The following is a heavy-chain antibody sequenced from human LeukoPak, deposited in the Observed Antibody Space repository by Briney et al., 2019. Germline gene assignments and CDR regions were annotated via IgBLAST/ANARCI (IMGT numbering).Heavy chain of an antibody. V-gene: IGHV3-23*01. D-gene: IGHD3-22*01. CDR3: AKQIVVVPIFDY. J-gene: IGHJ4*02. CDR1: RFTFSSYA. Sequence: GGSLRLSCAASRFTFSSYAMSWVRQAPGKGLEWVSAISGSGGSTYYADCVKGRFTISRDNSKNTLYLQMNSLRAEDTALYYCAKQIVVVPIFDYWGQGTLVTVSS. CDR2: ISGSGGST.